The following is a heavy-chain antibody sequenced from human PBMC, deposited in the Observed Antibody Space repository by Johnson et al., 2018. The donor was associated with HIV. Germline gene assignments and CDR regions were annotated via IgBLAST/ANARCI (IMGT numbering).Heavy chain of an antibody. J-gene: IGHJ3*02. D-gene: IGHD3-16*01. V-gene: IGHV3-53*01. CDR1: GFTVSSNY. CDR3: ATPLGGWRWGDAFDS. CDR2: IYSGGST. Sequence: VLLVESGGGLIQPGGSLRLSCAASGFTVSSNYMSWVRQAPGKGLEWVSIIYSGGSTYYAESVKVRFIISRDNSKNTLYLQMNSLGAEDTAVYYCATPLGGWRWGDAFDSWGQGTMVTVSS.